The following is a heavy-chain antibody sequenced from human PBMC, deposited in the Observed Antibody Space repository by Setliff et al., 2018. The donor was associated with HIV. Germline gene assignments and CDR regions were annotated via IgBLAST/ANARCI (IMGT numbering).Heavy chain of an antibody. CDR3: ARDSFDTSGPPYFHH. J-gene: IGHJ1*01. D-gene: IGHD6-19*01. CDR1: GYTFSNYN. CDR2: INTYNGDT. V-gene: IGHV1-18*01. Sequence: ASVMVSCKASGYTFSNYNITWVRQAPGQGLAWMGWINTYNGDTSYAQNLQGRVTMTIETSTSTAYMELRSLRSDDTAVYYCARDSFDTSGPPYFHHWGQGTLVTVSS.